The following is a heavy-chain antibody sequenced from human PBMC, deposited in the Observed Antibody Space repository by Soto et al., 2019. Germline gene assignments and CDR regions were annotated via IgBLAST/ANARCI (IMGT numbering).Heavy chain of an antibody. V-gene: IGHV3-48*03. Sequence: EVQLVESGGGLFQPGGSLRLSCAASGFTFSNYDINWVRQAPGKGPEWISHISSSGGIIYYADSVKGRFTISRDNAKNSLYLQMNSLRGEDTAVYSCAREGSVSSSDFYAYYYGMDAWGQGTTVTVSS. CDR1: GFTFSNYD. CDR3: AREGSVSSSDFYAYYYGMDA. CDR2: ISSSGGII. D-gene: IGHD3-22*01. J-gene: IGHJ6*02.